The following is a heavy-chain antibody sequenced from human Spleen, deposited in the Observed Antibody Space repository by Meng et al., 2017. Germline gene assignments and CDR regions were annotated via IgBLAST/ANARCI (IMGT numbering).Heavy chain of an antibody. V-gene: IGHV3-23*01. J-gene: IGHJ4*02. D-gene: IGHD3-22*01. CDR1: GFTFSSYA. CDR3: AKDLAGYYYDSSGYYVDY. Sequence: GESLKISCAASGFTFSSYAMSWVRQAPGKGLEWVSAISGSGGSTYYADSVKGRFTISRDNSKNTLYLQMNSLRAEDTAVYYCAKDLAGYYYDSSGYYVDYWGQGTLVTVSS. CDR2: ISGSGGST.